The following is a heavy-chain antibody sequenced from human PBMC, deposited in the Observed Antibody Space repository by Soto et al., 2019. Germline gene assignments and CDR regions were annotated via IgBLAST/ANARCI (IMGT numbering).Heavy chain of an antibody. V-gene: IGHV3-30-3*01. J-gene: IGHJ5*02. D-gene: IGHD3-22*01. CDR1: GFTFSSYA. CDR3: AREPRMIVVVPNWFDP. Sequence: GGSLRLSCAASGFTFSSYAMHWVRQAPGKGLEWVAVISYDGSNKYYADSVKGRFTISRDNSKNTLYLQMNSLRAEDTAVYYCAREPRMIVVVPNWFDPWGQGTRVTVSS. CDR2: ISYDGSNK.